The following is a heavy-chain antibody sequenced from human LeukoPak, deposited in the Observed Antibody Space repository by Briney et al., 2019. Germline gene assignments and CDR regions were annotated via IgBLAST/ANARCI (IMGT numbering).Heavy chain of an antibody. J-gene: IGHJ6*01. CDR3: ARGINRSGRYYYGLDV. CDR2: IDSSASTI. CDR1: GFSLIGYV. D-gene: IGHD3-3*01. Sequence: GGSLRLSCVASGFSLIGYVMNWVRQAPGKGLEWVSYIDSSASTIHYADSVRGRFTVSRDNAKNSLYLHMTSLRVDDTALYYCARGINRSGRYYYGLDVWGQGTAVTVAS. V-gene: IGHV3-48*03.